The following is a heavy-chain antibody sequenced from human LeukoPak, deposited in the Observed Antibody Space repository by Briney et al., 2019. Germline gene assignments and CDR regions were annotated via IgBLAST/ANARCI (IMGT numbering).Heavy chain of an antibody. CDR1: GFTFSSYS. V-gene: IGHV3-48*01. CDR2: ISSSSSTI. D-gene: IGHD3-10*01. J-gene: IGHJ4*02. CDR3: ASIAPITMVRGVFHYDY. Sequence: SGGSLRLSCAASGFTFSSYSMNWVRQAPGKGLGWVSYISSSSSTIYYADSVKGRFTISRDNAKNSLYLQMNSLRAEDTAVYYCASIAPITMVRGVFHYDYWGQGTLVTVSS.